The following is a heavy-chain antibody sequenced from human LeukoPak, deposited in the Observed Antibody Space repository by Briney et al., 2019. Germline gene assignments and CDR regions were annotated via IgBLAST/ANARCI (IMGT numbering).Heavy chain of an antibody. V-gene: IGHV1-2*05. Sequence: ASVKVSCKASGYTFTGYYTHWVRQAPGKGLEWMGRINPNSGGTNYAQKFQGRVTMTRDTSISTAYMELSRLRSDDTVVYYCARDQDPLHYDILTGYYSEGGIYDYWGQGTLVTVSS. CDR2: INPNSGGT. J-gene: IGHJ4*02. D-gene: IGHD3-9*01. CDR1: GYTFTGYY. CDR3: ARDQDPLHYDILTGYYSEGGIYDY.